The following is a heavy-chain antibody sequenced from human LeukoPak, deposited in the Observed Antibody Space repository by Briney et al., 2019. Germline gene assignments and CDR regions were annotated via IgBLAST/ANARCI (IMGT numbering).Heavy chain of an antibody. J-gene: IGHJ4*02. D-gene: IGHD3-3*01. CDR1: GFTFSSYG. V-gene: IGHV3-30*03. CDR3: ARDIWWSGYSLDY. Sequence: PGGSLRLSCAASGFTFSSYGMHWVRQAPGKGLEWVAVISYDGSNKYYADSVKGRFTISRDNSKNTLYLQMNSLRAEDTAVYYCARDIWWSGYSLDYWGQGTLVTVSS. CDR2: ISYDGSNK.